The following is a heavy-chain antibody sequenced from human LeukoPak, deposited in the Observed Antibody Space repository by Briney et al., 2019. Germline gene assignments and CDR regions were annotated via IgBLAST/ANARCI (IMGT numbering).Heavy chain of an antibody. V-gene: IGHV2-70*01. Sequence: SGPTLVNPTQTLTLTCTFSGFSLSTSGMCVSWIRQPPGEALEWLALIDWDDDKYYSTSLKTRLTISKDTSKNQVVLTMTNMDPVDTATYYCARYLYGDSASYFDYWGQGTLVIVSS. CDR1: GFSLSTSGMC. D-gene: IGHD4-17*01. CDR2: IDWDDDK. J-gene: IGHJ4*02. CDR3: ARYLYGDSASYFDY.